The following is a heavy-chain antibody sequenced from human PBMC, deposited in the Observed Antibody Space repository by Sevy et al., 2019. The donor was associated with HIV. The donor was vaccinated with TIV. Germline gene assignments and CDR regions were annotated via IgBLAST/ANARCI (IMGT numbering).Heavy chain of an antibody. V-gene: IGHV3-48*03. CDR3: ARDLPPSATTVPHFDC. D-gene: IGHD4-17*01. J-gene: IGHJ4*02. CDR2: ISNSGTAM. CDR1: GFTFSSYE. Sequence: GGSLRLSCAASGFTFSSYEMNWVRQAPGKGLEWISYISNSGTAMYYSDSVRGRFTISRDNARRSLSLQMNSLRAEDTAGYYCARDLPPSATTVPHFDCWGQGTLVTVSS.